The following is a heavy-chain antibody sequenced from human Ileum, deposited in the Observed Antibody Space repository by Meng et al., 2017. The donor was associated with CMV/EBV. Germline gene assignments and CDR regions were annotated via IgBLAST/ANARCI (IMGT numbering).Heavy chain of an antibody. Sequence: CESSGYTFTSYYIHWVRQAPGQGLEWVGIINPSGGSTTYAQRFQGRVTMTRDTSTSTVYMDLSSLTSEDTALYYCAREMASTYFFDYWGQGTLVTVSS. V-gene: IGHV1-46*01. D-gene: IGHD5-24*01. CDR2: INPSGGST. J-gene: IGHJ4*02. CDR1: GYTFTSYY. CDR3: AREMASTYFFDY.